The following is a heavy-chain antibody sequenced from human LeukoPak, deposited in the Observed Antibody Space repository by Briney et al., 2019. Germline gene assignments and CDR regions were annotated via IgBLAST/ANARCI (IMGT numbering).Heavy chain of an antibody. Sequence: SETLSLTCTVSGGSISSSSYYWGWIRQPPGKGLEWIGSIYYSGSTYYNPSLKSQVTISIDTSKNQFSLKLSSVTAADTAVYYCARDWVSGGCDYWGQGTLVTVSS. CDR3: ARDWVSGGCDY. CDR1: GGSISSSSYY. V-gene: IGHV4-39*07. D-gene: IGHD6-19*01. J-gene: IGHJ4*02. CDR2: IYYSGST.